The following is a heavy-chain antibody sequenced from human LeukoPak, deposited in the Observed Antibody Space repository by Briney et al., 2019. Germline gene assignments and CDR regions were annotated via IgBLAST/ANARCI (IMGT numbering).Heavy chain of an antibody. V-gene: IGHV1-24*01. CDR1: GYTLTELS. D-gene: IGHD3-10*01. J-gene: IGHJ6*02. Sequence: ASVTVSCKVSGYTLTELSMHWVRQAPGKGLEWMGGFDPEDGETIYAQKFQGRVTMTEDTSTDTAYMELSSLRSEDTAVYYCATTDGSGSYSPSMDVWGQGTTVTVSS. CDR2: FDPEDGET. CDR3: ATTDGSGSYSPSMDV.